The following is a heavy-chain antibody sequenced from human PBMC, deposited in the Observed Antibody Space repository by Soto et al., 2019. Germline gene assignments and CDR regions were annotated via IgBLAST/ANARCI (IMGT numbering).Heavy chain of an antibody. CDR2: IYYSGST. CDR1: GGSVDRGDYY. CDR3: ARAPRAYCSSTSCYLDY. J-gene: IGHJ4*02. D-gene: IGHD2-2*01. Sequence: SETLSLTCTVSGGSVDRGDYYWSWIRQHPGKGLEWIGYIYYSGSTYYNPSLKSRVTISVDTSKNQFSLKLSSVTAADTAVYYCARAPRAYCSSTSCYLDYWGQGALVTVSS. V-gene: IGHV4-31*03.